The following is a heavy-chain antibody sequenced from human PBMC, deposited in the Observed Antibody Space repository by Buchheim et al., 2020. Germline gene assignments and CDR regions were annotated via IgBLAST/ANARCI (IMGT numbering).Heavy chain of an antibody. Sequence: EVQLLESGGGLVQPGGSLRLSCAASGFTFSSYAMSWVRQAPGKGLEWVSAITASGGSTYYADSVKGRFTISRDNSKNTLYLQLDSLRAEDTAVYYCARDRSGYSSGWYGASHDYWGQGTL. CDR3: ARDRSGYSSGWYGASHDY. D-gene: IGHD6-19*01. J-gene: IGHJ4*02. V-gene: IGHV3-23*01. CDR1: GFTFSSYA. CDR2: ITASGGST.